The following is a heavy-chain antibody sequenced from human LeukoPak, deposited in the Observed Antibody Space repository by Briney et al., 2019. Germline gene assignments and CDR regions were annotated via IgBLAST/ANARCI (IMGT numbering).Heavy chain of an antibody. D-gene: IGHD2-15*01. CDR3: AKVSEIVVVVAATLFDY. CDR1: GFTFNTYA. CDR2: IQYDGYNE. V-gene: IGHV3-30*02. J-gene: IGHJ4*02. Sequence: GGSLRLSCAASGFTFNTYAMHWVRQAPGKGLEGVTFIQYDGYNEYYADSVKGRFTVSRDNSKNTLYLQMNSLRAEDTAVYYCAKVSEIVVVVAATLFDYWGQGTLVTVSS.